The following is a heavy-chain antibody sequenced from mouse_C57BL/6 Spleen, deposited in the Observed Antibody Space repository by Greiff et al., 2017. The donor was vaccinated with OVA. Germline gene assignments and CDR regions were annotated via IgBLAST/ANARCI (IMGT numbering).Heavy chain of an antibody. CDR1: GYTFTSYW. CDR3: ARDDGYSHWYYDV. D-gene: IGHD2-3*01. Sequence: VQLQQPGAELVKPGASVKLSCKASGYTFTSYWMQWVKQRPGQGLEWIGEIDPSDSYTNYNQKFKGKATLTVDTSSSTAYMQLSSLTSEDSAVYYCARDDGYSHWYYDVWGKGTTVTVSS. CDR2: IDPSDSYT. V-gene: IGHV1-50*01. J-gene: IGHJ1*03.